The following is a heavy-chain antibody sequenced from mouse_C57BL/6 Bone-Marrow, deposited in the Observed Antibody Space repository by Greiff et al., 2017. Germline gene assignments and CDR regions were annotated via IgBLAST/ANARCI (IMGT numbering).Heavy chain of an antibody. D-gene: IGHD4-1*01. V-gene: IGHV1-77*01. CDR3: ERRNWEEYFDY. CDR1: GYTFTDYY. CDR2: IGPGSGSI. Sequence: VQLQQSGAELVKPGASVKISCKASGYTFTDYYINWVKQRPGQGLEWIGKIGPGSGSIYYNEKLKGKATLNADKSSSTAYMQLRNLTSEDSSSYICERRNWEEYFDYWGQGTTLTVSS. J-gene: IGHJ2*01.